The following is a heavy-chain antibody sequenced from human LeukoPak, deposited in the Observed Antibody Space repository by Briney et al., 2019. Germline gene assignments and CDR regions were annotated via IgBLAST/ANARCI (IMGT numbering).Heavy chain of an antibody. D-gene: IGHD4-17*01. CDR3: ARMTTATSFDY. V-gene: IGHV3-21*01. CDR2: ISSSSSYI. J-gene: IGHJ4*02. CDR1: GFTFSSYS. Sequence: GGSLRLPCVASGFTFSSYSMNWVRQAPGKGLEWVSSISSSSSYIYYADSVKGRFTISRDNAKNSLYLQMNSLRAEDTAVYYCARMTTATSFDYWGQGTLVTVSS.